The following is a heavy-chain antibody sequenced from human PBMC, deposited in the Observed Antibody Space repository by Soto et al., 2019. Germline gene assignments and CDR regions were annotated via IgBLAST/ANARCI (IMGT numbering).Heavy chain of an antibody. CDR1: GYTFTGYY. Sequence: GASVKVSCKASGYTFTGYYMHWVRQAPGQGLEWMGWINPNSGGTNYAQKFQGRVTMTRDTSISTAYMELSRLRSDDTAVYYCARATVTTSPRFDPWGQGTLVTVSS. CDR2: INPNSGGT. CDR3: ARATVTTSPRFDP. V-gene: IGHV1-2*02. J-gene: IGHJ5*02. D-gene: IGHD4-4*01.